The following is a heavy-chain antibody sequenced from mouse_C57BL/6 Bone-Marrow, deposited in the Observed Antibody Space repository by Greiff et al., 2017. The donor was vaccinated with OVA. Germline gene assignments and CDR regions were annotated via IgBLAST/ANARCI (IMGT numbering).Heavy chain of an antibody. CDR3: TTDSSGYDWFAY. CDR1: GFNIQDDY. J-gene: IGHJ3*01. V-gene: IGHV14-4*01. D-gene: IGHD3-2*02. Sequence: VQLQQSGAELVRPGASVKLSCTASGFNIQDDYMHWVKQRPEQGLAWIGWIDPENGDTDNASKFQSKSTITADTSSTTAYLQLSSLTSEDTAVYYCTTDSSGYDWFAYWGQGTLVTVSA. CDR2: IDPENGDT.